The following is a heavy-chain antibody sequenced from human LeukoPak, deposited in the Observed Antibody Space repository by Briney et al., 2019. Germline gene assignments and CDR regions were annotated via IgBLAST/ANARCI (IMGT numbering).Heavy chain of an antibody. D-gene: IGHD3-16*01. CDR2: IFKTGDTA. CDR1: GFTFSDYA. J-gene: IGHJ4*02. V-gene: IGHV3-23*01. Sequence: GGSLRLSCAASGFTFSDYAMSWVRQAPGKGLEWVSTIFKTGDTAHYADIVRGRFTISRDNSKNTLSLQMNSLRAEDTAIYYCAKLWGRHVWSFDYWDQGALVTVSS. CDR3: AKLWGRHVWSFDY.